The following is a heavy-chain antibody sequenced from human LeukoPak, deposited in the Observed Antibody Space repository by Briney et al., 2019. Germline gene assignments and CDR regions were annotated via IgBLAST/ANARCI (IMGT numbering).Heavy chain of an antibody. D-gene: IGHD6-19*01. CDR1: GFSFSTYT. V-gene: IGHV3-30*04. Sequence: PGGSLRLSCAASGFSFSTYTLHWVRQAPGKGLEWVAVISSDGTIQDYADSVKARFTISRDNPKNTLFLQLNSLRVEDTAVYFCARGYNAGWFDYWGQGTLVTVPS. J-gene: IGHJ4*02. CDR3: ARGYNAGWFDY. CDR2: ISSDGTIQ.